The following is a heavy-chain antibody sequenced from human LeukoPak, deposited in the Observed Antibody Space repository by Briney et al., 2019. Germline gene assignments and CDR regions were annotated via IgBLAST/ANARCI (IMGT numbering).Heavy chain of an antibody. CDR3: ARDASMINFDY. CDR2: ITTSTGKP. Sequence: ASVKVSCKASGYTFTVYSIKWLRQAPGQGLEWMGWITTSTGKPTYAQGFTGRFVFSLDTSVSTTYLHINSLKAEDTAVYYCARDASMINFDYWGQGSLVTVSS. CDR1: GYTFTVYS. J-gene: IGHJ4*02. D-gene: IGHD3-16*01. V-gene: IGHV7-4-1*02.